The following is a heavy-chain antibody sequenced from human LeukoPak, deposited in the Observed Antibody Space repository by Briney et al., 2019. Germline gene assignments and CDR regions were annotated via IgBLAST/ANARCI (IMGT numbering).Heavy chain of an antibody. V-gene: IGHV3-9*03. J-gene: IGHJ3*02. D-gene: IGHD3-3*01. CDR3: AKDMQDDFWSGYGAFDI. CDR2: ISWNSGSI. Sequence: PGGSLRLSCAASGFTFDDYAMHWVRQAPGKGLEWVSGISWNSGSIGYADSVKGRFTISRDNAKNPLYLQMNSLRAEDMALYYCAKDMQDDFWSGYGAFDIWGQGTMVTVSS. CDR1: GFTFDDYA.